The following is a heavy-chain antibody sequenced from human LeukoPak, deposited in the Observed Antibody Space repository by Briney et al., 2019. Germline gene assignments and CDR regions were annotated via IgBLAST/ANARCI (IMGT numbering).Heavy chain of an antibody. CDR2: IYYSGST. CDR3: ARGTHYYDSGGYGYFDY. V-gene: IGHV4-59*08. J-gene: IGHJ4*02. CDR1: GGSLSSYY. D-gene: IGHD3-22*01. Sequence: SETLSLTCTVSGGSLSSYYWSWIRQPPGKGLEWIGYIYYSGSTNYNPSLKSRVTISVDTSKNQFSLKLSSMTATDTAVYHCARGTHYYDSGGYGYFDYWGQGTLVTVSS.